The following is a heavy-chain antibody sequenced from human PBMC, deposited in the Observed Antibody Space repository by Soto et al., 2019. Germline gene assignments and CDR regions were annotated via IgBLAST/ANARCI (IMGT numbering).Heavy chain of an antibody. D-gene: IGHD6-13*01. V-gene: IGHV1-69*01. CDR2: IIPMFGTT. CDR3: ARASIHGSSWYFWFDP. CDR1: GGTFSRYA. J-gene: IGHJ5*01. Sequence: QVQLVQSGAEVRKPGSSVKVSCKASGGTFSRYAINWVRQAPGQGLEWMGGIIPMFGTTNYAQKFKGRVTITADEYTSTVYMERNTLRSEDAAVYYCARASIHGSSWYFWFDPWGQGTLVTVSS.